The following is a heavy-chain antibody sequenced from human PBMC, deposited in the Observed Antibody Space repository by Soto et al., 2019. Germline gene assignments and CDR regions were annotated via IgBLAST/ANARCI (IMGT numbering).Heavy chain of an antibody. CDR3: TTDSYITSIIVRFDY. V-gene: IGHV3-15*07. Sequence: GGSLRLSCAASGFTFSNAWINWXRQAPGKGLEWVGRVKSKNDGGTTDFAAPVKGRFAISRDDSKNMVYLEMNSLQTEDTAIYYCTTDSYITSIIVRFDYWGHGTLVTVPS. D-gene: IGHD3-22*01. CDR2: VKSKNDGGTT. J-gene: IGHJ4*01. CDR1: GFTFSNAW.